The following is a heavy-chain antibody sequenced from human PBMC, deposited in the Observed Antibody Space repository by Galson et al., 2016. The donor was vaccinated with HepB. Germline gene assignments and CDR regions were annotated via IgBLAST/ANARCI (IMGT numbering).Heavy chain of an antibody. J-gene: IGHJ4*02. Sequence: SVKVSCKASGYTFTDYYIHWVRQAPGQGLEWMGWINPSSGGTKYVQKFQGRVTITGDTSINTAYMELTRVRSDDTAVYYCSIHHQRFGSGSDHSDFDYWGQGTLVTDAS. CDR3: SIHHQRFGSGSDHSDFDY. V-gene: IGHV1-2*02. D-gene: IGHD3-10*01. CDR2: INPSSGGT. CDR1: GYTFTDYY.